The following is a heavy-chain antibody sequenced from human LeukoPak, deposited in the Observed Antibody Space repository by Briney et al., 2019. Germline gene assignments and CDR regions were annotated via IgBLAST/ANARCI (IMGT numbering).Heavy chain of an antibody. CDR3: ARDNDDFWSGYSTNWFDP. J-gene: IGHJ5*02. CDR2: IYYSGST. Sequence: SETLSLTCTVSGGSISSSSYYWGWIRQPPGKGLEWIGCIYYSGSTYYNPSPKSRVTISVDTSKNQFSLKLSSVTAADTAVYYCARDNDDFWSGYSTNWFDPWGQGTLVTVSS. D-gene: IGHD3-3*01. CDR1: GGSISSSSYY. V-gene: IGHV4-39*07.